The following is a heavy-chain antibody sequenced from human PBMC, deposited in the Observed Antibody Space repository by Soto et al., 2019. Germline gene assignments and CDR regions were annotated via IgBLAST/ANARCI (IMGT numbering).Heavy chain of an antibody. CDR3: ARDHKATVTDSDV. CDR1: GYAFTSYG. J-gene: IGHJ6*02. D-gene: IGHD4-17*01. Sequence: GASVKVSCKASGYAFTSYGSSWARQAHGQGLEWMGWISAYNGNTNYAQKLQGRVTMTTDTSTSTAYMELRSLRSDDTAVYYCARDHKATVTDSDVWGQGTTVTVSS. V-gene: IGHV1-18*01. CDR2: ISAYNGNT.